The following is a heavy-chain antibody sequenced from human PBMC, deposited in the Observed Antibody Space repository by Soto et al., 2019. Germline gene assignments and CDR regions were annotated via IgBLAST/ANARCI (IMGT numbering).Heavy chain of an antibody. V-gene: IGHV4-34*01. CDR3: ARGPAAVRRGKYYYYGMDV. J-gene: IGHJ6*02. Sequence: QVQLQQWGAGLLKPSETLSLTCAVYGGSFSGYYWSWIRQPPGMGLEWIGEINHSGSTNYNPSLKSRVTISVDTSKNQFSLKLSSVTAADTAVYYCARGPAAVRRGKYYYYGMDVWGQGTTVTVSS. D-gene: IGHD6-13*01. CDR1: GGSFSGYY. CDR2: INHSGST.